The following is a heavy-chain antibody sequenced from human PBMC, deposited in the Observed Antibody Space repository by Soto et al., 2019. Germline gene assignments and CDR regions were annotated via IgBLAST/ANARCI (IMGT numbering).Heavy chain of an antibody. V-gene: IGHV1-8*01. D-gene: IGHD2-15*01. CDR1: GYTFTSYD. Sequence: QVQLVQSGAELKKPGASVKVSCKASGYTFTSYDINWVRQATGQGLEWMGWMNPNSGNTGYAQKFQGRVTMTRNTSISTAYMELSSLRSEDTAVYYCAREGCGGGSCYFSYMDVWGKGTTVTVSS. CDR2: MNPNSGNT. CDR3: AREGCGGGSCYFSYMDV. J-gene: IGHJ6*03.